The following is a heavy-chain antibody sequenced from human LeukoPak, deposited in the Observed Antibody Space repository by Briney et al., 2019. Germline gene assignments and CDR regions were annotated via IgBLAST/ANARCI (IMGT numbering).Heavy chain of an antibody. J-gene: IGHJ4*02. V-gene: IGHV1-24*01. CDR1: GYTLTELS. D-gene: IGHD2-2*02. CDR2: FDPEDGET. Sequence: GPVKVSCKVSGYTLTELSMHWVRQAPGKGLEWMGGFDPEDGETIYAQKFQGRVTMTEDTSTDTAYMELSSLRSEDTAVYYCATPPRYCGSTSCYKDYWGQGTLVTVSS. CDR3: ATPPRYCGSTSCYKDY.